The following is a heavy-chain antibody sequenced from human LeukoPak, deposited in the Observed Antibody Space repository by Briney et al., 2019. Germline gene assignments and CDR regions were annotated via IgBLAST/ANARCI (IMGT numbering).Heavy chain of an antibody. CDR1: GGTFSSYA. CDR2: IVVGSGNT. J-gene: IGHJ4*02. CDR3: AADPYDYGDYVLGY. V-gene: IGHV1-58*02. Sequence: SVKVSCKASGGTFSSYAISWVRQAPGQRLEWIGWIVVGSGNTNYAQKFQERVTITRDMSTSTAYMELSSLRSEDTAVYYCAADPYDYGDYVLGYWGQGTLVIVSS. D-gene: IGHD4-17*01.